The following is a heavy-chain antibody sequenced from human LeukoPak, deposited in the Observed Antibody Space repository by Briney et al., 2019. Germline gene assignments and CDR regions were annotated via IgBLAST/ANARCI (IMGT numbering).Heavy chain of an antibody. Sequence: SETLSLTCTVSGGPLFSYYWSWLRQTAGKGLEWIGRLYPGVGTDYNPSLKSRVTMSVDTSKKQFALKLSAVTAADTAVYYCARLKFYDSTGYSPGHYMDVWGKGTTVTVSS. CDR2: LYPGVGT. V-gene: IGHV4-4*07. CDR1: GGPLFSYY. J-gene: IGHJ6*03. CDR3: ARLKFYDSTGYSPGHYMDV. D-gene: IGHD3-22*01.